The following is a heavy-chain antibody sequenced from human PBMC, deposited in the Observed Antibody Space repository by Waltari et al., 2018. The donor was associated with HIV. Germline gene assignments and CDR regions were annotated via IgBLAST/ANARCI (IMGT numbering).Heavy chain of an antibody. D-gene: IGHD1-20*01. J-gene: IGHJ4*02. V-gene: IGHV4-31*03. CDR1: GGSISSGGYY. CDR2: LYYSGRN. Sequence: QVQLQESGPGLVKPSQTLSLTCTVSGGSISSGGYYWSWIRQHPVKGLEWIGYLYYSGRNYNKQSLKSRVTRSVDTSKNQFSLNLSSVTAADTAVYYCARVSLTGTTRGPFDYWGQGTLVTVSS. CDR3: ARVSLTGTTRGPFDY.